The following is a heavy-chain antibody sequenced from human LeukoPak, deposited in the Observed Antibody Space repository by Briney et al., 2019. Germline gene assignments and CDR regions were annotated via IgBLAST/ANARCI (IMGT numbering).Heavy chain of an antibody. CDR2: ISGSDYST. CDR3: ARDFGELDY. CDR1: GFTFSVYA. J-gene: IGHJ4*02. Sequence: GGFLRLSCAASGFTFSVYAMSWVRQAPGEGLEWVSAISGSDYSTYYADSVKGRFTISRDNSENTLYLQMNSLRAEDTAVYYCARDFGELDYWGQGTLVTVSS. D-gene: IGHD3-3*01. V-gene: IGHV3-23*01.